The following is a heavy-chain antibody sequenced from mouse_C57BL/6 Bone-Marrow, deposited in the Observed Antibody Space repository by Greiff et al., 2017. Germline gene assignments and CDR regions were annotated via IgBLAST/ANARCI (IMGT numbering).Heavy chain of an antibody. V-gene: IGHV14-2*01. J-gene: IGHJ4*01. CDR3: ASKGNWEAMDY. Sequence: EVQLQQSGAELVKPGASVKLSCTASGFDIKDYYMQWVKQRTEQGLEWIGRIDPGDGETKYAPKFQGKATITADTSSNTAYQQLSSLTAEDTAVYYCASKGNWEAMDYWGQGTSVTVSA. D-gene: IGHD4-1*01. CDR1: GFDIKDYY. CDR2: IDPGDGET.